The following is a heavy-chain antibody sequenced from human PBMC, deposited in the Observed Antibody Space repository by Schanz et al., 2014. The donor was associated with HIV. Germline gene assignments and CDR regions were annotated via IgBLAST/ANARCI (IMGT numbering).Heavy chain of an antibody. CDR1: GFTFSNYP. CDR3: AKEAVTTFFDY. CDR2: VSYDGSNK. V-gene: IGHV3-30*04. Sequence: QVQLVESGGGVVQPGGSLRLSCAASGFTFSNYPMHWVRQAPGKGLEWVAVVSYDGSNKYYADSVKGRFTISRDNSKNTLYLQMNSLRAEDTAVYYCAKEAVTTFFDYWGQGTLVTVSS. J-gene: IGHJ4*02. D-gene: IGHD4-4*01.